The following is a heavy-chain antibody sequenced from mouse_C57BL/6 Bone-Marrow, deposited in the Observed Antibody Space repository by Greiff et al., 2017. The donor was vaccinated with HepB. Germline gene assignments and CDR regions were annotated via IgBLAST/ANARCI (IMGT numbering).Heavy chain of an antibody. D-gene: IGHD2-5*01. V-gene: IGHV1-62-2*01. CDR1: GYTFTEYT. Sequence: VQLVESGAELVKPGASVKLSCKASGYTFTEYTIHWVKQRSGQGLEWIGWFYPGSGSIKYNEKFKDKATLTADKSSSTVYMELSRLTSEDSAVYFCARHEYGYSNLRWYFDVWGTGTTVTAAS. CDR3: ARHEYGYSNLRWYFDV. J-gene: IGHJ1*03. CDR2: FYPGSGSI.